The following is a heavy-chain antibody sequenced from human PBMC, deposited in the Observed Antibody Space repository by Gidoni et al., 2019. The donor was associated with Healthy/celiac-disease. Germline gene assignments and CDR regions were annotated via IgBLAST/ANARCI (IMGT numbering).Heavy chain of an antibody. CDR3: ARDQPTQIAAAVTYYYYGMDV. V-gene: IGHV1-46*03. J-gene: IGHJ6*04. CDR1: GYTFTSYY. D-gene: IGHD6-13*01. Sequence: QVQLVQSGAEVKKPGASVKVSCKASGYTFTSYYMHGVRQAPGQGLEWMGIINPSGGSTSYAQKFQCRVTMTSDTSTSTGYMELSSLRSEDTAVYYCARDQPTQIAAAVTYYYYGMDVWGKGTTVTVSS. CDR2: INPSGGST.